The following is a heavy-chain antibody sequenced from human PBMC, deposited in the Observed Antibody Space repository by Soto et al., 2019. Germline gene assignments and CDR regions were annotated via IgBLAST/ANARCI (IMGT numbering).Heavy chain of an antibody. CDR2: ISGSGGST. CDR1: GFTFSSYA. Sequence: PGGSLRLSCAASGFTFSSYAMSWVRQAPGKGLEWVSAISGSGGSTYYADSVKGRFTISRDNSKNTLYLQMNSLRAEDTAVYYCASHGTIFGVVTPYYYYGMDVWGQGTTVTVSS. V-gene: IGHV3-23*01. D-gene: IGHD3-3*01. CDR3: ASHGTIFGVVTPYYYYGMDV. J-gene: IGHJ6*02.